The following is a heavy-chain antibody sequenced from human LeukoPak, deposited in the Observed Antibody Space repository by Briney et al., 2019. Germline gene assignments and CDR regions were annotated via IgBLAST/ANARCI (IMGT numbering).Heavy chain of an antibody. V-gene: IGHV1-2*06. J-gene: IGHJ2*01. CDR3: AREGDGYKRGDWYFDL. D-gene: IGHD5-24*01. Sequence: ASVKVSCKASGYTFTGYYMHWVRQAPGQGLEWMGRINPNSGGTNYAQKFQGRVTMTRDTFISTAYMELSRLRSDDAAVYYCAREGDGYKRGDWYFDLWGRGTLVTVSS. CDR2: INPNSGGT. CDR1: GYTFTGYY.